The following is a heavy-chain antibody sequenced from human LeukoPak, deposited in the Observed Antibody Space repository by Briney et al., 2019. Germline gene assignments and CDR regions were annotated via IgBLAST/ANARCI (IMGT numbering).Heavy chain of an antibody. V-gene: IGHV3-7*01. Sequence: GGSLRLSCAASGFTFSSNGMNWVRQAPGKGLEWVANIKQDESEKNYVDSVKGRFTISRDNANNLLHLQMNNLRADDTAVYYCARRSGYYWDAFDVWGQGTMVTVSS. D-gene: IGHD3-22*01. CDR3: ARRSGYYWDAFDV. CDR1: GFTFSSNG. CDR2: IKQDESEK. J-gene: IGHJ3*01.